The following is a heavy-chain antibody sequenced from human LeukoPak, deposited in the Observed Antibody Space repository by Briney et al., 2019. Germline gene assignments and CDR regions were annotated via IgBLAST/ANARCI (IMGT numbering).Heavy chain of an antibody. CDR2: INPNSGGT. J-gene: IGHJ4*02. CDR3: ARDSGSSSWEFDY. V-gene: IGHV1-2*02. D-gene: IGHD6-13*01. CDR1: GYTFIGYY. Sequence: ASVKVSCKASGYTFIGYYLHWVQQAPGQGLEWMGWINPNSGGTTYAQQFQGRVTMTRDTSISTAYMEVTRLGSDDTAVYYCARDSGSSSWEFDYWGQGTLVTVSS.